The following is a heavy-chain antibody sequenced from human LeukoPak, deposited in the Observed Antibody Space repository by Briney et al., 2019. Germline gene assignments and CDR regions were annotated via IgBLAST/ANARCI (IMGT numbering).Heavy chain of an antibody. CDR1: GGSINSYY. J-gene: IGHJ5*02. V-gene: IGHV4-4*07. CDR3: ARRYSGYDSRFDP. CDR2: IYTSGTT. Sequence: SETLSLTCTVSGGSINSYYWSWIRQPAGKGLEWIGHIYTSGTTNYNPSLKSRVTMSVDTSKNQFSLKLSSVTAADTAVYYCARRYSGYDSRFDPWGQGTLVTVSS. D-gene: IGHD5-12*01.